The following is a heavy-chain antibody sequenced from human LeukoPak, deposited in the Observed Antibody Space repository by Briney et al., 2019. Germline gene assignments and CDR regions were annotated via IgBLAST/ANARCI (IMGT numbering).Heavy chain of an antibody. CDR2: IYTSGST. V-gene: IGHV4-4*07. Sequence: SETLSLTCTVSGGSISSYYWSWIRQPAGKGLEWIGRIYTSGSTNYNPSLKSRVTISVDTSKNQFSLKLSSVTAADTAVYYCARSAAPIVAGYALGYWGQGTLVTVSS. J-gene: IGHJ4*02. D-gene: IGHD5-12*01. CDR3: ARSAAPIVAGYALGY. CDR1: GGSISSYY.